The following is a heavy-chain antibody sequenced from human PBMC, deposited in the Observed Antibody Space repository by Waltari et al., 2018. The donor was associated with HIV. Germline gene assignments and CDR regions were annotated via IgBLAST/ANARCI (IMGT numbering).Heavy chain of an antibody. Sequence: QVQLQESGPGLVKPSETLSLTCVVSGYSISSGYYWGWIRRPTGKGREWNGSFGRTGSTYYNPSLKSRVTISGDTSKNQFSLNLTSVTAADTAVYFCARLPYSTSRFDYWGQGTLVTVSS. CDR2: FGRTGST. CDR3: ARLPYSTSRFDY. J-gene: IGHJ4*02. CDR1: GYSISSGYY. D-gene: IGHD6-6*01. V-gene: IGHV4-38-2*01.